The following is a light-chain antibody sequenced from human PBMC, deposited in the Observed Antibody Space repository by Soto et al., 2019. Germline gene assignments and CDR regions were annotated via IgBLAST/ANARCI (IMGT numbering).Light chain of an antibody. CDR2: EVS. V-gene: IGLV2-14*01. J-gene: IGLJ1*01. CDR1: SSDFGDYDY. CDR3: SSYTGSSTLV. Sequence: QSVLTQPASVSGSPGQSITISCTGTSSDFGDYDYVSWYLQHPGKVPKLMIYEVSNRPSGVSNRLSGSKSGNTASLTISGLQAEDEADYYCSSYTGSSTLVFGTGTKLTVL.